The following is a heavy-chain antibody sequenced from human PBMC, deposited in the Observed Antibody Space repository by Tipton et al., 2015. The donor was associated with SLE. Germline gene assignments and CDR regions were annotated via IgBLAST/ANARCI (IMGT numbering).Heavy chain of an antibody. D-gene: IGHD1-1*01. CDR2: VYYGVST. CDR3: ARGNRAEEELDL. Sequence: PGLVKPSETLSLTCTVSGGSISSYFWTWIRQPPGKGLEWIGYVYYGVSTYNNPSLKSRLTISVDTSKNQFSLNLRSVTAVDTAVYFCARGNRAEEELDLWGQGTLVTVSS. CDR1: GGSISSYF. J-gene: IGHJ4*02. V-gene: IGHV4-59*01.